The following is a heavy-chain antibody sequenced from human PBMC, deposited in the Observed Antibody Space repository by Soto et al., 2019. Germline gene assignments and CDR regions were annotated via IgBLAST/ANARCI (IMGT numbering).Heavy chain of an antibody. CDR3: ARQCRGVTCHWFVP. V-gene: IGHV4-39*01. D-gene: IGHD2-15*01. J-gene: IGHJ5*02. Sequence: QLQLQESGPGLVKPSETLSLTCTVSSGSISSTIYSWDWIRQPPGKGLEWIWSIFYSGSTYYNPSLKSRVTISVDTSKNQFSLTLTSVTAADTAVYYCARQCRGVTCHWFVPWGQGTLVSVSS. CDR1: SGSISSTIYS. CDR2: IFYSGST.